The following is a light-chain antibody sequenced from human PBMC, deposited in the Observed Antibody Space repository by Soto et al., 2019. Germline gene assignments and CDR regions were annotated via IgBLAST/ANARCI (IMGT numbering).Light chain of an antibody. CDR1: QSISNW. J-gene: IGKJ1*01. Sequence: DIHMTQSPSTLLASVGDRVTITCRASQSISNWLAWYQQKPGKAPNLLIYDASSLQSGVPSRFSGSGFGTEFTLTISSLQPGDFATYYCQQYSSRSTFGQGTKV. V-gene: IGKV1-5*01. CDR2: DAS. CDR3: QQYSSRST.